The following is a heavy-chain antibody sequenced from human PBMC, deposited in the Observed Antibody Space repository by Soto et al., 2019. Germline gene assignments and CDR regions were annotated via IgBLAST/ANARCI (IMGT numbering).Heavy chain of an antibody. J-gene: IGHJ4*02. CDR1: GFTFANYG. CDR2: ITGGGDNA. Sequence: DVQLLESGGGLSQPGGSLRLSCAASGFTFANYGMSWVRQAPGKGLEWVSSITGGGDNAYYADSVRGRFTVSRDNSKDTLWLQNKRPGGQENAVNYRAKISIMTNVTHYFRHWGQGTLVTVSS. V-gene: IGHV3-23*01. CDR3: AKISIMTNVTHYFRH. D-gene: IGHD3-16*01.